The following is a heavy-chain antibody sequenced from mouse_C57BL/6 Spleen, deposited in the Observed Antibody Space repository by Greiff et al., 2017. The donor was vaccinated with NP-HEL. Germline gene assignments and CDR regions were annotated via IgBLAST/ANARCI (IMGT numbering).Heavy chain of an antibody. Sequence: QVQLQQSGAELVRPGASVTLSCKASGYTFTDYEMHWVKQTPVHGLEWIGAIDPETGGTAYNQKFKGKAILTADKSSSTAYMELRSLTSEDSAVYYCTRDWNYYGSVGGYFDVWGTGTTVTVSS. J-gene: IGHJ1*03. D-gene: IGHD1-1*01. CDR3: TRDWNYYGSVGGYFDV. CDR2: IDPETGGT. CDR1: GYTFTDYE. V-gene: IGHV1-15*01.